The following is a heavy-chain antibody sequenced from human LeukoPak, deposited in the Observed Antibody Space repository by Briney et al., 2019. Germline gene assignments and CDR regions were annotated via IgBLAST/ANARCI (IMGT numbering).Heavy chain of an antibody. D-gene: IGHD3-22*01. CDR1: GFTFSSYG. Sequence: GGSLRLSCSASGFTFSSYGMHWVRQAPGKGLEYVSAISSNGGSTYYADSVKGRFTISRDNSKNTLYLQMNGLRAEDTAVYYCAKARSMVVANNADYWGQGTLVTVSS. CDR3: AKARSMVVANNADY. J-gene: IGHJ4*02. V-gene: IGHV3-64*04. CDR2: ISSNGGST.